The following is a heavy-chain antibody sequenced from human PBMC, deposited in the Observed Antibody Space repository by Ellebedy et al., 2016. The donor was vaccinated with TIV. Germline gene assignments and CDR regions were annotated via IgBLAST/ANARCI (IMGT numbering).Heavy chain of an antibody. CDR3: VRGGPTTVTSPEFDP. V-gene: IGHV1-46*01. CDR2: FNPSGGGGT. CDR1: GYSLTSNW. Sequence: AASVKVSCKASGYSLTSNWIHWVRQAPGQGLEWMGLFNPSGGGGTVYAQSLQGRVTVTRDTSTSTVHMELSSLTSEDTAAYYCVRGGPTTVTSPEFDPWGQGTLVTVSS. D-gene: IGHD4-17*01. J-gene: IGHJ5*02.